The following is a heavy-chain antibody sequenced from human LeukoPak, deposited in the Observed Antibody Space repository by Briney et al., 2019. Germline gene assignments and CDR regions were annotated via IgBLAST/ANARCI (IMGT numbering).Heavy chain of an antibody. CDR3: ARVQGVVVVPAAIIWFDP. D-gene: IGHD2-2*02. CDR2: IYYSGST. J-gene: IGHJ5*02. V-gene: IGHV4-59*01. CDR1: GGSISSYY. Sequence: PSETLSLTCTVSGGSISSYYWSWIRQPPGKGLEWIGYIYYSGSTNYNPSLKSRVTISVDTSKNQFSLKLSSVTAADTAVYYCARVQGVVVVPAAIIWFDPWGQGTLVTVSS.